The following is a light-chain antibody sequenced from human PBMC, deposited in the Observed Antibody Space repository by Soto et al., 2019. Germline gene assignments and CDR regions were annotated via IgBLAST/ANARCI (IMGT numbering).Light chain of an antibody. V-gene: IGKV1-39*01. CDR2: AAS. J-gene: IGKJ4*01. CDR1: QTISRY. Sequence: DIQMTQSPSSLSASVGDKVTITCRASQTISRYLNWYQQTAGKAPKLLIYAASSLQSGVPSRFSGSGSGTDFTLTISSLQPEDFATYYCQQSYSTPLTFGGGTKVDIK. CDR3: QQSYSTPLT.